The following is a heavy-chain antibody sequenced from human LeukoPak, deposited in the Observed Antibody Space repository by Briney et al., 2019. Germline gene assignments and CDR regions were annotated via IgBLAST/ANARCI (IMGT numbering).Heavy chain of an antibody. CDR3: ARDGDFWSGYYAFDI. J-gene: IGHJ3*02. CDR2: ISSSSSYI. D-gene: IGHD3-3*01. V-gene: IGHV3-21*01. Sequence: PGGSLRLSCAASGFTFSSYSMNWVRQAPGKGLEWVSSISSSSSYIYYADSVKGRFTISRDNAKNSLYLQMNSLRAEDTAVYYCARDGDFWSGYYAFDIWGQGTMVTVSS. CDR1: GFTFSSYS.